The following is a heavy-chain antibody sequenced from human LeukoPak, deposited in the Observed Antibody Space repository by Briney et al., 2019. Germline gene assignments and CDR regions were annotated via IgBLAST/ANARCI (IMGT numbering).Heavy chain of an antibody. CDR1: GGSISSSNW. V-gene: IGHV4-4*02. CDR2: IYHSGST. J-gene: IGHJ4*02. CDR3: ARRSRLHYYDSSGHDY. D-gene: IGHD3-22*01. Sequence: SETLSLTCAVSGGSISSSNWWSWVRQPPGKGLEWIGEIYHSGSTNYNPSLKSRVTISVDTSKNQFSLKLSSVTAADTAVYYCARRSRLHYYDSSGHDYWGQGTLVTVSS.